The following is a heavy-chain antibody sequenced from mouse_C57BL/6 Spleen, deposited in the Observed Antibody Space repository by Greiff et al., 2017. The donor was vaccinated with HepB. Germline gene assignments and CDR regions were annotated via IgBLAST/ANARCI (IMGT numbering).Heavy chain of an antibody. V-gene: IGHV5-17*01. D-gene: IGHD1-1*01. CDR3: ARGLSTTDAWFAY. CDR2: ISSGSSTI. CDR1: GFTFSDYG. Sequence: EVQVVESGGGLVKPGGSLKLSCAASGFTFSDYGMHWVRQAPEKGLEWVAYISSGSSTIYYADTVKGRFTISRDNAKNTLFLQMTSLRSEDTAMYYCARGLSTTDAWFAYWGQGTLVTVSA. J-gene: IGHJ3*01.